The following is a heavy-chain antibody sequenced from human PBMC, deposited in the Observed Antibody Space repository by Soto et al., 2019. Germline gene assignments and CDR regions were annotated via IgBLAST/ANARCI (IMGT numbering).Heavy chain of an antibody. CDR1: GFTFSSSW. Sequence: GGSLRLSCAASGFTFSSSWMHWVRQAPGKGLVWVSRISDDGSSTNYADSVKGRFTISRDNAKNTLYLQMNSLRAEDTAVYYCARGLLYLYGMDVWGQGTTVTVSS. D-gene: IGHD2-8*01. CDR3: ARGLLYLYGMDV. CDR2: ISDDGSST. V-gene: IGHV3-74*01. J-gene: IGHJ6*02.